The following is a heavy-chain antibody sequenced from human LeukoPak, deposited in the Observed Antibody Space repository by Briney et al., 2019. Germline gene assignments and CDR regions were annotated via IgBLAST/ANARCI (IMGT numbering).Heavy chain of an antibody. D-gene: IGHD3-22*01. Sequence: VASVKLSCKASGGTFSSYAISWVRQAPGQGLEWMGGIIPIFGTANYAQKFQGRVTITADESTSTAYMELSSLRSEDTAVYYCARAAYYDSSGYYYRFWGQGTLVTVSS. J-gene: IGHJ4*02. CDR2: IIPIFGTA. V-gene: IGHV1-69*13. CDR3: ARAAYYDSSGYYYRF. CDR1: GGTFSSYA.